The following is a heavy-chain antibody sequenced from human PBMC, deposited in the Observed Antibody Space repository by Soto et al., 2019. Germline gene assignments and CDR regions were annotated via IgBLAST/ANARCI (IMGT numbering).Heavy chain of an antibody. CDR3: ARGSRVSYCSGGSCPKTSRTFDY. J-gene: IGHJ4*02. Sequence: ASVKVSCKAAGYTFTGYYMHWVRQAPGQGLEWMGWINPNSGGTNYAQKFQGWVTMTRDTSISTAYMELSRLRSDDTAVYYCARGSRVSYCSGGSCPKTSRTFDYWGQGTLVTVSS. V-gene: IGHV1-2*04. CDR1: GYTFTGYY. D-gene: IGHD2-15*01. CDR2: INPNSGGT.